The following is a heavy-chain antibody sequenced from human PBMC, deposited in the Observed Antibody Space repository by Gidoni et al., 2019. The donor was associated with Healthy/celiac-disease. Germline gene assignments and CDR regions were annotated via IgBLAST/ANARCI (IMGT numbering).Heavy chain of an antibody. D-gene: IGHD6-13*01. CDR1: GFTFSSYA. CDR3: AKGDSSSWTGDWFDP. V-gene: IGHV3-23*01. J-gene: IGHJ5*02. Sequence: EVQLLESGGGLVQTGGSLRLSCAASGFTFSSYAMSWVRQAPGKGLEWFSAIIGSCCSTYYADSVNGRFTISRDNSKNTLYLQMNSLRAEDTAVYYCAKGDSSSWTGDWFDPWGQGTLVTVSS. CDR2: IIGSCCST.